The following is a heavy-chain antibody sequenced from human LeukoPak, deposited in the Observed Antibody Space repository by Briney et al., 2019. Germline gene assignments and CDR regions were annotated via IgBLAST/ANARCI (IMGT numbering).Heavy chain of an antibody. CDR1: GYCFTSYW. J-gene: IGHJ4*02. CDR3: ARQPIAVAGYFDY. Sequence: GESLKIFCKGLGYCFTSYWIAWGRQMPGKGLELMGIIYPGDSDTRYSPSFQGQVTISADKSISTAYLQWSSLKASDTAMYYCARQPIAVAGYFDYWGQGTLVTVSS. CDR2: IYPGDSDT. V-gene: IGHV5-51*01. D-gene: IGHD6-19*01.